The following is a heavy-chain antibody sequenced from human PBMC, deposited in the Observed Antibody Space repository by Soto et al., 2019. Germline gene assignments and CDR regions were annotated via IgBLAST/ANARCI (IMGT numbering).Heavy chain of an antibody. CDR2: IYTSGST. D-gene: IGHD2-8*01. Sequence: QVQLQESGPGLVKPSETLSLTCTVSGGSISSYYWSWIRQPAGKGLEWIGRIYTSGSTNYNPSLKSRVTMLVDTSKNQFSHKLSFVTAGDVAVYCCAREVIVITPSRDIRGKGTMDTASS. CDR3: AREVIVITPSRDI. V-gene: IGHV4-4*07. CDR1: GGSISSYY. J-gene: IGHJ3*02.